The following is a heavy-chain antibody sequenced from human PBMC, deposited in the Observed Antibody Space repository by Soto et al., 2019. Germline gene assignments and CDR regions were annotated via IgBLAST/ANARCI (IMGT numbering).Heavy chain of an antibody. CDR2: IKNKANSYTT. V-gene: IGHV3-72*01. D-gene: IGHD1-26*01. CDR3: TRISLVGATGGRYFDY. Sequence: PGGSLRLSCAASGFIFSDHYMDWARQAPGKGLEWVGRIKNKANSYTTEYAASVKGRFTISRDDSKNSLYLQMNSLKTEDTAVYYCTRISLVGATGGRYFDYWGQGTLLTVSS. CDR1: GFIFSDHY. J-gene: IGHJ4*02.